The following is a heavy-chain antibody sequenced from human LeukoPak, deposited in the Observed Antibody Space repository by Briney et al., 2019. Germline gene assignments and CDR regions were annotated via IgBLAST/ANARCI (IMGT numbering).Heavy chain of an antibody. J-gene: IGHJ4*02. CDR3: AQTTGWPGFDF. CDR1: GASTSDKY. D-gene: IGHD6-19*01. Sequence: PSETLSLTCSASGASTSDKYWSWNRQSPGRTLEWIGHIYNGRNTKYNPSLTSRVTISVDTSKNQFSLSLTSVTAADTAMYYCAQTTGWPGFDFWGPGALVTVSS. CDR2: IYNGRNT. V-gene: IGHV4-59*08.